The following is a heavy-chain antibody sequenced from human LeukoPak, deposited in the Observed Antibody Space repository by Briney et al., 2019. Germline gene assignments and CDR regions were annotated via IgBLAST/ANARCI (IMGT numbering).Heavy chain of an antibody. CDR1: GGSISSDRFY. D-gene: IGHD3/OR15-3a*01. V-gene: IGHV4-61*02. CDR2: IKGSIT. J-gene: IGHJ4*02. CDR3: ARVPDWTYAADY. Sequence: PSETLSLTCTVSGGSISSDRFYWTWVRQPAGKGLEWIGRIKGSITNYNPSLKSRVNISVDTSTNQFSLKLNSLTAADTAVYYCARVPDWTYAADYWGQGTLVTASS.